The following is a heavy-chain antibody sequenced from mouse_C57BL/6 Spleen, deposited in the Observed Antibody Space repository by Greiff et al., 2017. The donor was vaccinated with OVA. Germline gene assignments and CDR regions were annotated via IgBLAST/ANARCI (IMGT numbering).Heavy chain of an antibody. CDR2: IYPRSGNT. CDR1: GYTFTSYG. Sequence: QVQLQQSGAELARPGASVKLSCKASGYTFTSYGISWVKQRTGQGLEWIGEIYPRSGNTYYNEKFKGKATLTADKSSSTAYMELRSLTSEDSAVYFCARSNLDLSLAYWGQGTLVTVSA. V-gene: IGHV1-81*01. CDR3: ARSNLDLSLAY. J-gene: IGHJ3*01.